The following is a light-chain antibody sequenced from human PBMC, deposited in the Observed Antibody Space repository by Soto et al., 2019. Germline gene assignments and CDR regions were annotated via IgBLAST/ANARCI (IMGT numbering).Light chain of an antibody. V-gene: IGKV3-20*01. CDR2: GAS. CDR1: QSVRNNY. J-gene: IGKJ1*01. Sequence: EIVLTQSPGTLSLAPVERATLSCMASQSVRNNYLAWYQQKPGQAPRLLMYGASNRATGIPHRFSGSLYGTDFNLTISSLETEDFAVYFCHQYGASPETFGQGTKVDIK. CDR3: HQYGASPET.